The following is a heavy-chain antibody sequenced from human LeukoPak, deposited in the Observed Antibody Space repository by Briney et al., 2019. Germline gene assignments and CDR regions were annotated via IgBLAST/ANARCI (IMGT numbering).Heavy chain of an antibody. CDR1: GFTVGSNY. V-gene: IGHV3-66*02. CDR3: ARELRPYYYYYTDG. D-gene: IGHD1-7*01. J-gene: IGHJ6*03. CDR2: IYSGGST. Sequence: GGSLSLSCAASGFTVGSNYMSWVRQAPGKGLEWVSVIYSGGSTYYADSVKGRFTISRDNSKNTLYLQMNTLRAEDTAVYYCARELRPYYYYYTDGWGKGTTVTASS.